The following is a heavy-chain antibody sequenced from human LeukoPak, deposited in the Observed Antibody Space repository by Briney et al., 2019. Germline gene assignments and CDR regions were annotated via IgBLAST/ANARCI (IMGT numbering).Heavy chain of an antibody. CDR3: AELGITTIGGV. CDR1: GFTFSSYE. Sequence: GGSLRLSCAASGFTFSSYEMNWVRQAPGKGLEWVSYISSSGSTIYYADSVKGRFTISRDNAKNSLYLQMNSLRAEDTAVYYCAELGITTIGGVWGKGATVTISS. CDR2: ISSSGSTI. D-gene: IGHD3-10*02. V-gene: IGHV3-48*03. J-gene: IGHJ6*04.